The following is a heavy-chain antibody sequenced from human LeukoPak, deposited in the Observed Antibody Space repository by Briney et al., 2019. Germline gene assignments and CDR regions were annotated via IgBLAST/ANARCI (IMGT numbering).Heavy chain of an antibody. Sequence: ASVRVSCKASGYTFTGYYMHWVRQAPGQGLEWMGWINPNSGGTNYAQKFQGRVTMTRDTSISTAYMELSRLRSDDTAVYYCARDTSHCSSTSCYDAFDIWGQGTMVTVSS. CDR3: ARDTSHCSSTSCYDAFDI. J-gene: IGHJ3*02. CDR2: INPNSGGT. V-gene: IGHV1-2*02. CDR1: GYTFTGYY. D-gene: IGHD2-2*01.